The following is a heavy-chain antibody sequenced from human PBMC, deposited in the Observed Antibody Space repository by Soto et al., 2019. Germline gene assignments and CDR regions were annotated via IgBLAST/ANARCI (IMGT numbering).Heavy chain of an antibody. CDR2: LNADNGNI. Sequence: QVQVVQSGAEEKKPGASVKVSCKASGYTFTPYPIHWVRQAPGQRLEWMGWLNADNGNIAYSQNLQDRLTITTDTAASTVYMELSSLRSEDTAVYYCARENWSALDYWGQGTLVTVSS. J-gene: IGHJ4*02. D-gene: IGHD3-3*01. V-gene: IGHV1-3*05. CDR3: ARENWSALDY. CDR1: GYTFTPYP.